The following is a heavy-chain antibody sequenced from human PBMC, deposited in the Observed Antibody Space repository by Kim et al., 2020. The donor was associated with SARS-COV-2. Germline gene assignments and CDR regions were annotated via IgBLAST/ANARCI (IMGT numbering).Heavy chain of an antibody. CDR2: IIPIFGTA. Sequence: SVKVSCKASGGTFSSYAISWVRQAPGQGLEWMGGIIPIFGTANYAQKFQGRVTITADESTSTAYMGLSSLRSEDTAVYYCARDSPTYYYDSSGYPYYYYYGMDVWGQGTTVTVSS. CDR3: ARDSPTYYYDSSGYPYYYYYGMDV. J-gene: IGHJ6*02. CDR1: GGTFSSYA. D-gene: IGHD3-22*01. V-gene: IGHV1-69*13.